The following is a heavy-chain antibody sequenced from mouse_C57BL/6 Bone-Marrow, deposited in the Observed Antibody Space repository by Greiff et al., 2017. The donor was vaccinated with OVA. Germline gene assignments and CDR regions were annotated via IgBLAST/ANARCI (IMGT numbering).Heavy chain of an antibody. CDR3: AKWALTAAWFAY. CDR2: IWGEGST. D-gene: IGHD4-1*01. Sequence: VHLVESGPGLVAPSQSLSITCTVSGFSLTSYGVSWVRQPPGKGLEWLGVIWGEGSTNYQSALISRLSISKDNSKSQVFLKLNSLQTDDTATYDCAKWALTAAWFAYWGQGTLVTVSA. CDR1: GFSLTSYG. J-gene: IGHJ3*01. V-gene: IGHV2-3*01.